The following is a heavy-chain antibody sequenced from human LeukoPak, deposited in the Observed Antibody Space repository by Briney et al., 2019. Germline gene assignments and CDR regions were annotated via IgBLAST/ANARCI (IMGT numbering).Heavy chain of an antibody. V-gene: IGHV3-20*04. D-gene: IGHD3-10*01. Sequence: PGGSLRLSCAASGFTFDDYGKSWVRQAPGKGLEWVSGINWNGGSTGYADSVKGRFTISRDNAKNSLYLQMNSLRAEDTALYYCARAESRLWFGELGHWGQGTLVTVSS. CDR3: ARAESRLWFGELGH. CDR1: GFTFDDYG. CDR2: INWNGGST. J-gene: IGHJ4*02.